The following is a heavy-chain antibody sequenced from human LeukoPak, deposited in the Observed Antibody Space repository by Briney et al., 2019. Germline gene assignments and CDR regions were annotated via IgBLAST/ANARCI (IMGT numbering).Heavy chain of an antibody. CDR2: IKVGGGT. CDR1: GGSINDFY. Sequence: SETLSLTCSVSGGSINDFYWTWIRQPPGKGLEWIGQIKVGGGTKYNPSLNSRVTMSLDTSKNQFSLKLTSVSAADTAVYYCARGAPGYWGQGTLVTVSS. J-gene: IGHJ4*02. V-gene: IGHV4-34*01. CDR3: ARGAPGY.